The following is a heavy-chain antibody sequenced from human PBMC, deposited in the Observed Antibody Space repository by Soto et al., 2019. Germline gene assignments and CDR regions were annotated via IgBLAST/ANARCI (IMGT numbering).Heavy chain of an antibody. CDR3: AKDKPPRGYYDILTGYYRTYYYYYGMDV. Sequence: QVQLVESGGGVVQPGRSLRLSCAASGFTFSSYGMHWVRQAPGKGLEWVAVISYDGSNKYYADSVKGRFTISRDNSKNTLYLQMNSLRAEDTAVYYCAKDKPPRGYYDILTGYYRTYYYYYGMDVWGQGTTVTVSS. CDR2: ISYDGSNK. J-gene: IGHJ6*02. D-gene: IGHD3-9*01. V-gene: IGHV3-30*18. CDR1: GFTFSSYG.